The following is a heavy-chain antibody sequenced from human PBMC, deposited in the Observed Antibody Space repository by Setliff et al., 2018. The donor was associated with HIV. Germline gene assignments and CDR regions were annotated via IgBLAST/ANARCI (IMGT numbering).Heavy chain of an antibody. D-gene: IGHD3-10*01. J-gene: IGHJ3*02. Sequence: GASVKVSCKASGYTFTNHYTNYDINWVRQATGQGLEWMGWMNPNSGDTGYAQKFQGRVTMTTNTSINTAYMELSSLRSEDTAVYYCARMYYYSSGSYFIRGHDAFDIWGQGTMVTVSS. V-gene: IGHV1-8*01. CDR1: GYTFTNHYTNYD. CDR2: MNPNSGDT. CDR3: ARMYYYSSGSYFIRGHDAFDI.